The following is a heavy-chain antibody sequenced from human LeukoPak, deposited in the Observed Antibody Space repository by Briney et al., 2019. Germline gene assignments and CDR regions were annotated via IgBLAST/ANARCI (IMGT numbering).Heavy chain of an antibody. CDR3: ARDRRSFSGWFDP. V-gene: IGHV6-1*01. CDR2: TYYRSGWYN. J-gene: IGHJ5*02. Sequence: SQTLSLTCAISGDSVSSNSAAWNWIRQSPSRGLEWLGRTYYRSGWYNDYAVSVQGRIIINPDTTKNQFSLQLNSVTPEDTAVYYCARDRRSFSGWFDPWGQGTLVTVSS. CDR1: GDSVSSNSAA.